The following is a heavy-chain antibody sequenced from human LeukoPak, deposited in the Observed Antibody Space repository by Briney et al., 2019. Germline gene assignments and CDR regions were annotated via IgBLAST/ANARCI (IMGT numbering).Heavy chain of an antibody. Sequence: GGSLRLSCAASGFTFDDYAMHWVRQAPGKGLEWVSLISWDGGSTYYADSVKGRFTISRDNSKNSLYLQMNSLRAEDTALYYCTTGYHHYFDYWGQGTLVTVSS. V-gene: IGHV3-43D*03. CDR2: ISWDGGST. CDR1: GFTFDDYA. D-gene: IGHD3-9*01. CDR3: TTGYHHYFDY. J-gene: IGHJ4*02.